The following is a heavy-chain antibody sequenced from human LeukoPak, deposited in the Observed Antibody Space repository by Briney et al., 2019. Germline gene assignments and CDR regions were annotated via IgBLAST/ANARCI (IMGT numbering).Heavy chain of an antibody. CDR1: GFTFGSNY. V-gene: IGHV3-53*01. Sequence: PGGSLRLSCAASGFTFGSNYMSWVRQAPGKGLEWVSVIYSGGSTYYADSVKGRFTISRDNSKNTLYLQMNSLRAEDTAVYYCASQRSGYYYGGFDYWGQGTLVTVSS. CDR3: ASQRSGYYYGGFDY. D-gene: IGHD3-22*01. J-gene: IGHJ4*02. CDR2: IYSGGST.